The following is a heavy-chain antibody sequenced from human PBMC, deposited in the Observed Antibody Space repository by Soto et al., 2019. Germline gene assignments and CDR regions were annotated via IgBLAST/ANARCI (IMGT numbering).Heavy chain of an antibody. V-gene: IGHV3-23*01. CDR1: GFIFSRYA. CDR3: TKGSSLGTGTGSSFYYMDV. Sequence: GGSLRLSCAASGFIFSRYAMRWVRQAPGKGLEWVSAISGSGGSTYDADSVKGRFTISRDNSKNTVYLQMNSLRAEDTAIYFCTKGSSLGTGTGSSFYYMDVWGKGTTVTVSS. D-gene: IGHD6-13*01. J-gene: IGHJ6*03. CDR2: ISGSGGST.